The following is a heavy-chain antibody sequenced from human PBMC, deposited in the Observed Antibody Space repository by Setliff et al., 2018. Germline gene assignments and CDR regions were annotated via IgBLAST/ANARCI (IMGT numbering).Heavy chain of an antibody. Sequence: SETLSLTCTVSGASISGNSYYWAWVRQPPGRGLEWIASTYYSGSTSYSPSLKSRVTISVDTSNSQLSLKLTSVTAADTAVYYCARAPRYFDPTGSYFDFWGQGTLVTVS. CDR3: ARAPRYFDPTGSYFDF. CDR2: TYYSGST. CDR1: GASISGNSYY. D-gene: IGHD3-22*01. J-gene: IGHJ4*02. V-gene: IGHV4-39*07.